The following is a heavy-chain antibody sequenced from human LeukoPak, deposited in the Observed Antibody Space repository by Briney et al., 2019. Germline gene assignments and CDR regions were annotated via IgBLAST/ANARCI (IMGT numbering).Heavy chain of an antibody. D-gene: IGHD6-13*01. Sequence: SETLSLTCAVYGGSFSGYYWSWIRQPPGKGLEWIGEINHSGSTNYNPSLKSRVTISVDTSKNQFSLKLSSVTAADTAVYYCASSGSWDPPLSYWGQGTLVTVSS. CDR2: INHSGST. J-gene: IGHJ4*02. CDR1: GGSFSGYY. CDR3: ASSGSWDPPLSY. V-gene: IGHV4-34*01.